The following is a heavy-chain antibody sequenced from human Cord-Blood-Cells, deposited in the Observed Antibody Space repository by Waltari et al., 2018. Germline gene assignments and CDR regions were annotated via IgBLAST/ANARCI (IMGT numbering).Heavy chain of an antibody. V-gene: IGHV1-2*02. CDR1: GYTFTGYY. Sequence: VQLVQSGAEVKKPGASVKVSGKASGYTFTGYYLHWVRQAPGQGLEWMGWINPNSGGTNYAQKFQGRVTMTRDTSISTAYMELSRLRSDDTAVYYCAREEKGYDDAFDIWGQGTMVTVSS. D-gene: IGHD5-12*01. CDR2: INPNSGGT. CDR3: AREEKGYDDAFDI. J-gene: IGHJ3*02.